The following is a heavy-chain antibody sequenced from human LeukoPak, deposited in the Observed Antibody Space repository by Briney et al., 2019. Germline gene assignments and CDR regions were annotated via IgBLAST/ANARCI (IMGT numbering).Heavy chain of an antibody. CDR1: GFTFRNYA. J-gene: IGHJ4*02. CDR2: ITSRSEM. CDR3: ARDPGEGDH. V-gene: IGHV3-69-1*01. Sequence: GGSLRLSCAASGFTFRNYAMSWVRQAPGKGLEWISSITSRSEMFYADPVKGRFTISRDNAKNSLYLQMSSLRAEDTAVYYCARDPGEGDHWGQGTLVTVSS. D-gene: IGHD3-10*01.